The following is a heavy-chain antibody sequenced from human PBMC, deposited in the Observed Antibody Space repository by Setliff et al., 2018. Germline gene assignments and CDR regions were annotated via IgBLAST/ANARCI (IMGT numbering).Heavy chain of an antibody. CDR3: AADYGCNSGGGMDV. V-gene: IGHV1-58*01. CDR1: GFTFTSSA. D-gene: IGHD4-17*01. J-gene: IGHJ6*02. CDR2: IVVGSGNT. Sequence: SVKVSCKASGFTFTSSAVQWVRQARGQRLEWIGWIVVGSGNTNYAQRFQERVTITRDMSTSTAYMELSSLRSEDTAVYYCAADYGCNSGGGMDVWGQGTTVTVSS.